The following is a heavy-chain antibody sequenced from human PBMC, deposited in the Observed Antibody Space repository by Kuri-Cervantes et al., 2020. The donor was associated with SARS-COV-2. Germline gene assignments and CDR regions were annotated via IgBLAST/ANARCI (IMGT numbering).Heavy chain of an antibody. CDR3: ARVGFTGSQGIDWYFDL. J-gene: IGHJ2*01. CDR2: INHSGST. Sequence: SETLSLTCAVYGGSFSGYYWSWIRQPPGKGLEWIGEINHSGSTNYNPSLKSRVTISVDTSKNQFSLHLRSVTPEDTAVYYCARVGFTGSQGIDWYFDLWGRGTLVTVSS. CDR1: GGSFSGYY. D-gene: IGHD1-1*01. V-gene: IGHV4-34*01.